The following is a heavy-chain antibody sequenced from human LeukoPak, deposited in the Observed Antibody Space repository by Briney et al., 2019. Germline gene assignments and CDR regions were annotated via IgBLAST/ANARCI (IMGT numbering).Heavy chain of an antibody. J-gene: IGHJ4*02. V-gene: IGHV3-11*01. D-gene: IGHD3-10*01. CDR3: AKDKTITMVRGASGAFDY. CDR2: IGTSGSIV. Sequence: GGSLRLSCAASGFTFSDYFMSWIRQAPGKGLEWVSYIGTSGSIVYYADSVKGRFTISRDNAKNSLYLQMNSLRAEDTAVYYCAKDKTITMVRGASGAFDYWGQGTLVTVSS. CDR1: GFTFSDYF.